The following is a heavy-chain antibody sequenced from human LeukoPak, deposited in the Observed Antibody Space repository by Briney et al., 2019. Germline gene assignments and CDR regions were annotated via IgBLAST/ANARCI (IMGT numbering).Heavy chain of an antibody. CDR1: GYTFTIYG. V-gene: IGHV1-18*01. J-gene: IGHJ4*02. CDR3: ASSMATQLWQADY. D-gene: IGHD5-24*01. Sequence: GASVTVSCKASGYTFTIYGISWVRQAPGQGLEWMGWISAYNGNTNYAQKLQGRVTMTTDTSTSTAYMGLRSLRSDDTAVYYCASSMATQLWQADYWGQGTLVTVSS. CDR2: ISAYNGNT.